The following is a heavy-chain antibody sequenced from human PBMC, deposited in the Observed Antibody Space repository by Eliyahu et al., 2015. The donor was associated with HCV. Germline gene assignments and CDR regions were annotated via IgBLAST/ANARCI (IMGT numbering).Heavy chain of an antibody. CDR2: ISRDGTSS. V-gene: IGHV3-43*02. CDR3: AKDNPLFYCTGGECPGWLDP. CDR1: GFTFDDDG. Sequence: EVQLVESGGGVVQPGGSLRLSCVASGFTFDDDGMHWVRQAPGKGLEWVSXISRDGTSSYYADSVKGRFTISRDNSKNSLYLHMNSLRPEDTALYYCAKDNPLFYCTGGECPGWLDPWGQGTLVTVSS. D-gene: IGHD2-8*02. J-gene: IGHJ5*02.